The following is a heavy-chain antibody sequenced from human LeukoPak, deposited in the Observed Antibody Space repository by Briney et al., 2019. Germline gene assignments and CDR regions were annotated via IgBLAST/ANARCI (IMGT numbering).Heavy chain of an antibody. CDR1: GFTFSSYA. CDR2: ISYDGSNK. CDR3: AREPHSSCFDY. D-gene: IGHD6-6*01. Sequence: GGSLRLSCAASGFTFSSYAMHWVRQAPGKGLERVAVISYDGSNKYYADSVKGRFTISRDNSKNTLYLQMNSLRAEDTAVYYCAREPHSSCFDYWGQGTLVTVSS. V-gene: IGHV3-30*04. J-gene: IGHJ4*02.